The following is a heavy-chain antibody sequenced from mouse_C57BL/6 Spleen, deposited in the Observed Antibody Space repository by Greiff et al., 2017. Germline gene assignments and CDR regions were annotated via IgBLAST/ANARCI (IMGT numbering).Heavy chain of an antibody. Sequence: EVQLQQSGAELVRPGASVKLSCTASGFNIKDDYMHWVKQRPEQGLEWIGWIDPENGDTEYASKFQGKATITADTSSNTAYLQLSSLTSEDTAVYYCTIGYGSSPWSFDVWGTGTTVTVSS. CDR3: TIGYGSSPWSFDV. D-gene: IGHD1-1*01. CDR1: GFNIKDDY. V-gene: IGHV14-4*01. J-gene: IGHJ1*03. CDR2: IDPENGDT.